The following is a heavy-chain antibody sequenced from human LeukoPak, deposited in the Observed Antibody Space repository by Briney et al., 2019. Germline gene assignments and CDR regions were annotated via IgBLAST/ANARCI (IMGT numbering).Heavy chain of an antibody. Sequence: PSETLSLTCTVSGGPISSSSYYWGWIRQPPGKGLEWIGSIYYSGSTYYNPSLKSRVTISVDTSKNQFSLKLSSVTAADTAVYYCANTGLRYWGQGTLVTVSS. D-gene: IGHD5-18*01. V-gene: IGHV4-39*07. CDR3: ANTGLRY. J-gene: IGHJ4*02. CDR1: GGPISSSSYY. CDR2: IYYSGST.